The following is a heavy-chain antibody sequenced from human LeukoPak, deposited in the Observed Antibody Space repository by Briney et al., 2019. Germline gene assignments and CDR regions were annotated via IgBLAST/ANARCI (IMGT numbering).Heavy chain of an antibody. V-gene: IGHV4-38-2*02. D-gene: IGHD4-17*01. J-gene: IGHJ4*02. Sequence: SETLSLTCTVSGYSLSSGYYWGWIRQPPGKGLEWIGSIYHSGSTYYNPSLKSRVTISVDTSKNQFSLKLSSVTAADTAVYYCARRDYGEIDYWGQGTLVTVSS. CDR1: GYSLSSGYY. CDR3: ARRDYGEIDY. CDR2: IYHSGST.